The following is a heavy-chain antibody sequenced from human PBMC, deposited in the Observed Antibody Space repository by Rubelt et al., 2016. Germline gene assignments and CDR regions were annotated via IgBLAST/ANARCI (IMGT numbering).Heavy chain of an antibody. CDR2: INHSGST. CDR3: ARYCSSTSCYDPHFDY. J-gene: IGHJ4*02. V-gene: IGHV4-34*01. Sequence: QVQLQQWGAGLLKPSETLSLTCAVYGGSFSGYYWSWIRQPPGKGLEWIGEINHSGSTNYNPSLKSRFAFSVDTSKNQVSRKLGAGTAADTAVYYCARYCSSTSCYDPHFDYWGQGTLVTVSS. CDR1: GGSFSGYY. D-gene: IGHD2-2*01.